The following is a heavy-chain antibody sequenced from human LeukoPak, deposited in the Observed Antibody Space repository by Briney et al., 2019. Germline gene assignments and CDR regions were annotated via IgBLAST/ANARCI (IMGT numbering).Heavy chain of an antibody. J-gene: IGHJ4*02. CDR1: GFTFDDYA. D-gene: IGHD1-26*01. V-gene: IGHV3-9*01. Sequence: GRSLRLSCAASGFTFDDYAMHWVRQAPGKGLEWVSGISWNSGSIGYADSVKGRFTISRDNAKNSLYLQMNSLRAEDTALYYCAKAVPIVGATIFDYWGQGALVTVSS. CDR3: AKAVPIVGATIFDY. CDR2: ISWNSGSI.